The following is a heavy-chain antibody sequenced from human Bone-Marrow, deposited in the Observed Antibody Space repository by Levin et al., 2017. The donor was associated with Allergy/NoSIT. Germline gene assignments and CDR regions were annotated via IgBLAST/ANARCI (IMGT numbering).Heavy chain of an antibody. CDR1: GFTISGYG. Sequence: AGGSLRLSCAASGFTISGYGMHWVRQAPGKGLEWVAIISYDGAGKYYADSVKGRFTVSRDNYENTVYLQLNSPRAEDTAVYYCAKVPALYDYGSGNYFGQMDYSIDVWGQGTTVTVSS. CDR3: AKVPALYDYGSGNYFGQMDYSIDV. CDR2: ISYDGAGK. V-gene: IGHV3-30*18. J-gene: IGHJ6*02. D-gene: IGHD3-10*01.